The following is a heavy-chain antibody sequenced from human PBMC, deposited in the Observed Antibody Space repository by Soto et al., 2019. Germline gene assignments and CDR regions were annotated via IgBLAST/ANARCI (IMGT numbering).Heavy chain of an antibody. CDR1: GFSFSAAW. D-gene: IGHD3-22*01. V-gene: IGHV3-15*07. Sequence: EEHLVESGGGLVKPGGSLRLSCAASGFSFSAAWMKWVRQAPGKGLEWVGRIKSKAGGGTADYAAPVKGRFTNLRDDSRNTLYLQMNSLKTEDPGVYYWTHPGDYCERLDSWGQGTLVTVSS. J-gene: IGHJ4*02. CDR3: THPGDYCERLDS. CDR2: IKSKAGGGTA.